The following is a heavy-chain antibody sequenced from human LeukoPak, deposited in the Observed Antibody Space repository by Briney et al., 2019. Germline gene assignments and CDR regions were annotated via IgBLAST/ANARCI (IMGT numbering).Heavy chain of an antibody. D-gene: IGHD3-10*01. Sequence: GGSLRLSCAASGFTVTSNYMTWVRRAPGKGLECVSVIYSGGTTYYADSVKGRFTVSKDNSKNIFYLQMNSLRAEDTAVYFCAKVPQRGWVGDPSGEYYFDSWGQGTLVTVSS. V-gene: IGHV3-66*01. CDR3: AKVPQRGWVGDPSGEYYFDS. J-gene: IGHJ4*02. CDR1: GFTVTSNY. CDR2: IYSGGTT.